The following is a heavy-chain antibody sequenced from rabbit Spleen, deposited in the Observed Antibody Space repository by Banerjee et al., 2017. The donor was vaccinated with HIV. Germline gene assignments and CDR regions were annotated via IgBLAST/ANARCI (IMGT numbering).Heavy chain of an antibody. J-gene: IGHJ6*01. D-gene: IGHD4-1*01. Sequence: QSLEETGGGLVQPGGSLTLSCKTSGFDFSRYSMSWVRQAPGKGLEWIGVIYTGRGGTDYANWVNGRFTISSDNAQTTVSLQMNSLPAADTATYFCARYYIFYGMGLWGPGTLVTVS. CDR2: IYTGRGGT. CDR1: GFDFSRYS. CDR3: ARYYIFYGMGL. V-gene: IGHV1S7*01.